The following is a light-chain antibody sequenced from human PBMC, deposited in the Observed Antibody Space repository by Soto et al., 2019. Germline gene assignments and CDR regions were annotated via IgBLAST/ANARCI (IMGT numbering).Light chain of an antibody. CDR1: QNINNY. V-gene: IGKV1-39*01. CDR3: QQSYGSPPT. CDR2: VAS. Sequence: DIQMTQSPSTLSASVGDRVTITCRASQNINNYLNWYQQKPGKAPKCLIYVASSLQSGVSSRFSGSGSGTDYTLIISSLQPEDFATYYCQQSYGSPPTFGGGTKVDIK. J-gene: IGKJ4*01.